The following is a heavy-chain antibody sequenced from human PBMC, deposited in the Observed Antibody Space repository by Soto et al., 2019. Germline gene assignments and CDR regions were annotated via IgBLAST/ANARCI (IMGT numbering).Heavy chain of an antibody. D-gene: IGHD3-10*01. J-gene: IGHJ3*02. V-gene: IGHV3-23*01. CDR1: GFTFSSYA. CDR3: AKDLNWGLRGSGSYHEAFDI. Sequence: HPGGSLRLSCAASGFTFSSYAMSWVRQAPGKGLEWVSAISGSGGSTYYADSVKGRFTISRDNSKNTLYLQMNSLRAEDTAVYYCAKDLNWGLRGSGSYHEAFDIWSQGTMVTGSS. CDR2: ISGSGGST.